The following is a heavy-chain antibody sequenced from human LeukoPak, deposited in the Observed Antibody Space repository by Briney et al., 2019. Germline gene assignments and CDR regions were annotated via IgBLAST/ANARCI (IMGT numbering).Heavy chain of an antibody. V-gene: IGHV4-39*01. CDR1: GGSISSSSYY. D-gene: IGHD3-22*01. CDR3: ARLSGITMIVVVISDAFDI. Sequence: SETLSLTCTVFGGSISSSSYYWGWIRQPPGKGLEWIGSIYYSGSTYYNPSLKSRVTISVDTSKNQFSLKLSSVTAADTAVYYCARLSGITMIVVVISDAFDIWGQGTMVTVSS. J-gene: IGHJ3*02. CDR2: IYYSGST.